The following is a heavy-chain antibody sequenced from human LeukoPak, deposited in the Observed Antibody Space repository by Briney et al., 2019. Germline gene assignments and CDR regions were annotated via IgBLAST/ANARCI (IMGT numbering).Heavy chain of an antibody. J-gene: IGHJ4*02. Sequence: GGALLLSCAASGFTISSYGMSWGRPAAGKGQEGVSAISGSGGSTYYADSVKGRFTISSDNSNNTLYLQMNSLRAEDTSVYYGANDPTGWYDGDYWGQGTLVTVSS. CDR1: GFTISSYG. CDR3: ANDPTGWYDGDY. V-gene: IGHV3-23*01. D-gene: IGHD6-19*01. CDR2: ISGSGGST.